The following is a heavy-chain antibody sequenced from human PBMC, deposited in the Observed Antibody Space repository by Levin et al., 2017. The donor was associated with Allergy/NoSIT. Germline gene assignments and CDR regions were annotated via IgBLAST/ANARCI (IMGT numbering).Heavy chain of an antibody. CDR3: VRYYYDSRAPGFDP. V-gene: IGHV4-30-4*08. D-gene: IGHD3-22*01. CDR1: CDSVHSGDYY. CDR2: IYYSGTT. J-gene: IGHJ5*02. Sequence: SQTLSLPCTVSCDSVHSGDYYWSWIRQPPGKGLEWIGYIYYSGTTYYNPSLKSRVSISVDTSKNQFSLKLSSVTAADTAVYYCVRYYYDSRAPGFDPWGQGTLVIVSS.